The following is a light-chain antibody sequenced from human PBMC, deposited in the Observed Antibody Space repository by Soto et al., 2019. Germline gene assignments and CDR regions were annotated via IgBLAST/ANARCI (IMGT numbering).Light chain of an antibody. CDR1: QGIGNS. CDR2: SAS. Sequence: DIQMTQSPPSLSAAVGDRVSITCRASQGIGNSLAWYQQKPGTVPKLLIYSASTLQSGVPSRFSGSGSGTDFTLTISSLQHEDVAAYYCQKYNTVPATFGQGTRLEIK. CDR3: QKYNTVPAT. V-gene: IGKV1-27*01. J-gene: IGKJ5*01.